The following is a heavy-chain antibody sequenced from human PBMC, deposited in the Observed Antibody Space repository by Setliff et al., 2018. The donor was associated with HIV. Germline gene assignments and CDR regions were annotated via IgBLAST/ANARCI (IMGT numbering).Heavy chain of an antibody. CDR1: GYTFSLYS. V-gene: IGHV1-18*01. CDR3: ARVENKEYVKYCFDS. J-gene: IGHJ4*02. CDR2: ISGHNGGT. D-gene: IGHD2-15*01. Sequence: GASVKVSCKTSGYTFSLYSIAWVRQAPGQGLEWMGWISGHNGGTDYDQKLQGRVTMTIDPSTNTAYMELRSLTSDDTAVYFCARVENKEYVKYCFDSWGQGTPVTVSS.